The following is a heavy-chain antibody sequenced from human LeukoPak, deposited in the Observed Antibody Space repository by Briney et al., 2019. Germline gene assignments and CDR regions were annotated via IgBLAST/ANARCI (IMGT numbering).Heavy chain of an antibody. CDR2: IYYSGST. Sequence: PSETLSLTCTVSGGSISSSSYYWGWIRQPPGKGLEWIGSIYYSGSTYYNPPLKSRVTISVDTSKKQFSLKLSSVTAADTAVYYCARRGEGTSMSRFDYWGQGTLVTVSS. V-gene: IGHV4-39*01. D-gene: IGHD3-22*01. J-gene: IGHJ4*02. CDR1: GGSISSSSYY. CDR3: ARRGEGTSMSRFDY.